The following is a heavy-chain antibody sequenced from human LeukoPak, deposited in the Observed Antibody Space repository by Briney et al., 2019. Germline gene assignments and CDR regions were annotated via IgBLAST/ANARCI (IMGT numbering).Heavy chain of an antibody. CDR3: AKISYDSSGYYGLFDS. CDR2: ISGSGDTT. J-gene: IGHJ4*02. Sequence: QSGGSLRLSCAVSGFTFSNYAMSWIRQAPGKGLEWVSTISGSGDTTSYADSVKGRFTISRDNSKNTLYLQMNSLRAEDTAVYSCAKISYDSSGYYGLFDSWGQGTLVTVSS. CDR1: GFTFSNYA. V-gene: IGHV3-23*01. D-gene: IGHD3-22*01.